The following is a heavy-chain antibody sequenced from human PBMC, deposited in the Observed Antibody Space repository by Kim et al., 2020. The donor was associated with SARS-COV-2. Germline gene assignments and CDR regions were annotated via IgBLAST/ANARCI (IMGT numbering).Heavy chain of an antibody. CDR1: GFTFSDYY. Sequence: GGSLRLSCAASGFTFSDYYMSWIRQAPGKGLEWVSYISSSSSYTNYADSVKGRFTISRDNAKNSLYLQMNSLRAEDTAVYYCARAAWIVPAAKARVAFDIWGQGTMVTVSS. J-gene: IGHJ3*02. CDR2: ISSSSSYT. CDR3: ARAAWIVPAAKARVAFDI. D-gene: IGHD2-2*01. V-gene: IGHV3-11*06.